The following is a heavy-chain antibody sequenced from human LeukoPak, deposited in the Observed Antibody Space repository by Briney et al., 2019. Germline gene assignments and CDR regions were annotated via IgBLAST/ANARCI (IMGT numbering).Heavy chain of an antibody. CDR2: ISSSGSTI. Sequence: PGGSLRLSCAAPGFTFSDYYMSWIRQAPGKGLEWVSYISSSGSTIYYADSEKGRFTISRDNAKNSLYLQMNSLRAEDTAVYYCASESYEYYYGSGAFDYWGQGTLVTVSS. J-gene: IGHJ4*02. CDR1: GFTFSDYY. CDR3: ASESYEYYYGSGAFDY. D-gene: IGHD3-10*01. V-gene: IGHV3-11*04.